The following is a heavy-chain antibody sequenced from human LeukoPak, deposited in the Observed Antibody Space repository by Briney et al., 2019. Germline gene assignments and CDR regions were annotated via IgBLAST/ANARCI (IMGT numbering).Heavy chain of an antibody. CDR3: VSRGSLAASGKFDY. Sequence: SVKVSCKASGGTFSSYAINWVRQAPGQGLEWMGGIIPIFGTANYAQKFQGRVTITTDESTSTAYMELSSLKSEDTAVYYCVSRGSLAASGKFDYWGQGTLVTVSS. V-gene: IGHV1-69*05. CDR2: IIPIFGTA. J-gene: IGHJ4*02. D-gene: IGHD6-13*01. CDR1: GGTFSSYA.